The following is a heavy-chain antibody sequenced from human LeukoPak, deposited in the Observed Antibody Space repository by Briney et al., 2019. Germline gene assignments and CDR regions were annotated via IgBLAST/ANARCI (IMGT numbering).Heavy chain of an antibody. CDR2: IYPGDSDT. J-gene: IGHJ3*02. V-gene: IGHV5-51*01. CDR3: ARRGKAYCSGGSCYDDAFDI. Sequence: NLGESLKISCKASGYSFTTYWIGWVRQMPGKGLEWMGIIYPGDSDTRYSPSFQGQVTISADKSISTAYLQWSSLKASDTAMYYCARRGKAYCSGGSCYDDAFDIWGQGKMVTVSS. D-gene: IGHD2-15*01. CDR1: GYSFTTYW.